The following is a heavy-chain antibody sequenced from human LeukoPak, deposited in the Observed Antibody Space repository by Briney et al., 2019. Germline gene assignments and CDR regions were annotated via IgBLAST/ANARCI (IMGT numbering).Heavy chain of an antibody. V-gene: IGHV3-21*01. CDR1: GFTLSSYA. CDR2: ISSSSSYI. J-gene: IGHJ3*02. CDR3: ARYCSSTSCYGYDAFDI. D-gene: IGHD2-2*01. Sequence: GGSLRLSCAASGFTLSSYAMSWVRQGPGKGLEWVSSISSSSSYIYYADSVKGRFTISRDNAKNSLYLQMNSLRAEDTAVYYCARYCSSTSCYGYDAFDIWGQGTMVTVSS.